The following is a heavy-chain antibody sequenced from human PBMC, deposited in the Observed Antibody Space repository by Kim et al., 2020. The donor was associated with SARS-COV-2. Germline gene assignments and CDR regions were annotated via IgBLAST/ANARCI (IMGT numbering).Heavy chain of an antibody. J-gene: IGHJ6*02. CDR2: IIPIFGTA. CDR1: GGTFSSYA. D-gene: IGHD2-2*01. V-gene: IGHV1-69*13. CDR3: ARDQGIVVVPAANYYYYGLDV. Sequence: SVKVSCKASGGTFSSYAISWVRQAPGQGLEWMGGIIPIFGTANYAQKFQGRVTITADESTSTAYMELSSLRSEDTAVYYCARDQGIVVVPAANYYYYGLDVWGQGTTVTVSS.